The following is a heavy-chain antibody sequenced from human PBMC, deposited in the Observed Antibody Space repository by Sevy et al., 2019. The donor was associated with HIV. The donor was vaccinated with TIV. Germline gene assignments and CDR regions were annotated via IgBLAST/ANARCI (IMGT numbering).Heavy chain of an antibody. CDR3: ATTKEYYDSSGYPFDS. V-gene: IGHV1-24*01. Sequence: ASVKVSCKVPGYTLTEFSMHWVRQAPGKGLEWMATFDPEDGERIYSQKFQVRFTMTEDTSTHTAYMELNSLGSEDTAVYLCATTKEYYDSSGYPFDSWGQGTLVTVSS. CDR1: GYTLTEFS. CDR2: FDPEDGER. D-gene: IGHD3-22*01. J-gene: IGHJ4*02.